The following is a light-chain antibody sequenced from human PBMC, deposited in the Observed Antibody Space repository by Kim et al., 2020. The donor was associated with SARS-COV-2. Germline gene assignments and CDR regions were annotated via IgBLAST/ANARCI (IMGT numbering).Light chain of an antibody. CDR1: GGGIGDKY. J-gene: IGLJ2*01. Sequence: GMQVTSSYTRSGGGIGDKYGQWEPQRPGGVTPTVIYEDDERPSGVSDRFAGSVDISSNSASLAISGLRTEEGADYYCQSYNRDNVIFGGGTQLTVL. CDR3: QSYNRDNVI. CDR2: EDD. V-gene: IGLV6-57*03.